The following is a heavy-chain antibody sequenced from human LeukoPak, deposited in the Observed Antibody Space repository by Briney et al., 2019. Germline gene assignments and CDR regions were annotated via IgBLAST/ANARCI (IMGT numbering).Heavy chain of an antibody. Sequence: GRSLRLSCAASGFTFSSYAMHWVRQAPGKGLEWVAVISYDGSNKYYADSVKGRFTISRDNSKNTLYLQMNSLRAEDTAVYYCARDSPYSSSWPLGYWGQGNLVTVSS. CDR3: ARDSPYSSSWPLGY. V-gene: IGHV3-30-3*01. D-gene: IGHD6-13*01. CDR1: GFTFSSYA. CDR2: ISYDGSNK. J-gene: IGHJ4*02.